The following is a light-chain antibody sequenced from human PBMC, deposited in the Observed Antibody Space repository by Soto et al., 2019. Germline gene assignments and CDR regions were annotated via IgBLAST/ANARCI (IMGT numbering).Light chain of an antibody. Sequence: EIVMTQSPATLSVSPGERATLSCRASQSVSSNLAWYQQKPGQAPRLLIYGASTRATGIPARFSGSGSGTEFTLTFSSLQSEDFAVYYWQQYNNWPRTFGQGTKVEMK. CDR3: QQYNNWPRT. CDR2: GAS. V-gene: IGKV3D-15*01. CDR1: QSVSSN. J-gene: IGKJ1*01.